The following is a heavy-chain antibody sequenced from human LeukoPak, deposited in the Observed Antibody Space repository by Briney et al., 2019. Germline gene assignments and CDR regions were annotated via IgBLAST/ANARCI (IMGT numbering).Heavy chain of an antibody. J-gene: IGHJ4*02. CDR3: ARGGLWDHYFDY. Sequence: SQTLSLTCTVSGGSISSGSYYWSWIRQPAGKGLEWIGRIYTSGSTNYNPSLKSRVTISVDTSKNQFSLKLSSVTAADTAVYYCARGGLWDHYFDYWGQGTLVTVSS. V-gene: IGHV4-61*02. CDR1: GGSISSGSYY. CDR2: IYTSGST. D-gene: IGHD5-18*01.